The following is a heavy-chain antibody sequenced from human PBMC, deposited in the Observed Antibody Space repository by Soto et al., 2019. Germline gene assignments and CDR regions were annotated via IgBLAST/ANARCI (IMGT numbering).Heavy chain of an antibody. J-gene: IGHJ4*02. CDR3: VRTGYDRSGYFVEYYFDY. CDR2: ISNDGSNP. V-gene: IGHV3-30-3*01. Sequence: QVQLVESGGGVVQPERSLRLSCAASGFTFSKYAMHWVRQARGTGLEWVAVISNDGSNPYYADSVKGRFTISRDNSKNTLYLQMNSLREEDTAVYYCVRTGYDRSGYFVEYYFDYWGQGTLVTVSS. D-gene: IGHD3-22*01. CDR1: GFTFSKYA.